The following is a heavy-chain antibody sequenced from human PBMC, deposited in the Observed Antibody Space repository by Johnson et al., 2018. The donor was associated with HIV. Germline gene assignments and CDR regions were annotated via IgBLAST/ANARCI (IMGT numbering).Heavy chain of an antibody. CDR3: ARDLGGSEGGDAFDI. V-gene: IGHV3-66*01. CDR2: LFSGGNT. Sequence: VQLVESGGGVVQPGRSLRLSCAASGFTVSSYYMSWVRQAPGKGLEWVSVLFSGGNTYYADSVKGRFTISRDNSKNTLYLQMNSLRAEDTAVYYCARDLGGSEGGDAFDIWGQGTMVTVSS. J-gene: IGHJ3*02. CDR1: GFTVSSYY. D-gene: IGHD1-26*01.